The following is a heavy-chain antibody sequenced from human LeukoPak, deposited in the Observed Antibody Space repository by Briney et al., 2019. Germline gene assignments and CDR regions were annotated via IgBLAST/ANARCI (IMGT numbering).Heavy chain of an antibody. D-gene: IGHD1-7*01. CDR1: GFTFSSYW. CDR3: ARAGIQNWNFPFDY. J-gene: IGHJ4*02. V-gene: IGHV3-74*01. Sequence: GTSLRLSCAASGFTFSSYWMHWVRQAPGKGLVWVSRINSDGSSTSYADSVKGRFTISRDNAKNTLYLQMNSLRAEDTAVYYCARAGIQNWNFPFDYWGQGTLVTVSS. CDR2: INSDGSST.